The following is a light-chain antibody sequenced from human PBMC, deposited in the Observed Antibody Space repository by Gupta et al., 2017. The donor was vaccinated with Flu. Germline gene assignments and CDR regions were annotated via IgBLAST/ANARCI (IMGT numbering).Light chain of an antibody. J-gene: IGLJ3*02. CDR1: SSDVGAYDS. V-gene: IGLV2-14*01. CDR3: SSYTRTTTPWV. Sequence: HSALTQPASMSGSPGQSITISCAGTSSDVGAYDSVSWYQHRPGKAPKLMIYAVTNRPSGISNRFSGSKSGNTASLTIXGXQAEDEXDYYCSSYTRTTTPWVFGGGTKLTVL. CDR2: AVT.